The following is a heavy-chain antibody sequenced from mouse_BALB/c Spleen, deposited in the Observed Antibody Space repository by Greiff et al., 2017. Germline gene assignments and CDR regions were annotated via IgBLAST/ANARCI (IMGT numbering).Heavy chain of an antibody. D-gene: IGHD1-1*01. Sequence: QVQLQQPGAELVMPGASVKMSCKASGYTFTDYWMHWVKQRPGQGLEWIGAIDTSDSYTSYNQKFKGKATLTVDESSSTAYMQLSSLTSEDSAVYYCARGAYYGSSYDYAMDYWGQGTSVNVSS. CDR3: ARGAYYGSSYDYAMDY. CDR2: IDTSDSYT. CDR1: GYTFTDYW. V-gene: IGHV1-69*01. J-gene: IGHJ4*01.